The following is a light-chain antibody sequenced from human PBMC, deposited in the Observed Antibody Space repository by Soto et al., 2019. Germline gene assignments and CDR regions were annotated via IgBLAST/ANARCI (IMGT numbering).Light chain of an antibody. CDR1: QDISNY. Sequence: DIHMTQSASSLSASVGYRVTITCQASQDISNYLNWYQQKQGKAPKLLIYDASNLETGVPSRFSGSGSGTDFTFTISSLQTEDIATYYCQQYDNLPLTFGGGTKVDIK. V-gene: IGKV1-33*01. CDR3: QQYDNLPLT. CDR2: DAS. J-gene: IGKJ4*01.